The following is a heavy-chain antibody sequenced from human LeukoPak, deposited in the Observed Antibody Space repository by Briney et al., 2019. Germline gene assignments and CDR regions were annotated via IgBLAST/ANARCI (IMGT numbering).Heavy chain of an antibody. CDR1: WFAFSRFA. V-gene: IGHV3-23*01. Sequence: GALRPPCAAFWFAFSRFAMSWVRQAPGKGREWVSDISGSGGSTYYADSVKGRFTISRDNSKNTLYLQMNSLRAEDTAVYYCATPFRVGATTWNDYWGQGTLVTVSS. CDR2: ISGSGGST. J-gene: IGHJ4*02. CDR3: ATPFRVGATTWNDY. D-gene: IGHD1-26*01.